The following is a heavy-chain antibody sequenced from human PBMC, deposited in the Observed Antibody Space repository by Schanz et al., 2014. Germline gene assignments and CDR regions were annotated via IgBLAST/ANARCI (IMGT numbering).Heavy chain of an antibody. CDR3: ASSGAGYSSSWDFDY. V-gene: IGHV1-69*02. J-gene: IGHJ4*02. CDR2: IIPILGIA. Sequence: VQLEQSGAEVKKPGSSAKVSCKASGGTFSTYTISWVRQAPGQGLEWMGRIIPILGIANYAQKFQGRVTITADKSAFTAYMDVSSLRSEGTAVYYCASSGAGYSSSWDFDYGGQGTLVTVSS. D-gene: IGHD6-13*01. CDR1: GGTFSTYT.